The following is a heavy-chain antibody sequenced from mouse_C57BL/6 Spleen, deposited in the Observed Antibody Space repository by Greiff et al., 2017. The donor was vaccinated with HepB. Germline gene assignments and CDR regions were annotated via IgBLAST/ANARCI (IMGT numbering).Heavy chain of an antibody. CDR1: GFTFSDYG. CDR3: ARPHYYGSSHYFDY. CDR2: ISSGSSTI. J-gene: IGHJ2*01. D-gene: IGHD1-1*01. Sequence: VQLKESGGGLVKPGGSLKLSCAASGFTFSDYGMHWVRQAPEKGLEWVAYISSGSSTIYYADTVKGRFTISRDNAKNTLFLQMNSLRSEDTAMYYCARPHYYGSSHYFDYWGQGTTLTVSS. V-gene: IGHV5-17*01.